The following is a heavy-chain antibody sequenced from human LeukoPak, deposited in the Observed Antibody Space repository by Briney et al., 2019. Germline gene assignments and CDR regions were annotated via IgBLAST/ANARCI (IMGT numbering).Heavy chain of an antibody. Sequence: PSETLSLTCTVSGYSICTSHYWGWLRQPPGNGLEWIGSIYHSGHTYYNPSLKSRVPISGDTPKTQFSLKLNSVTAADTAVYYCARYYYDSSGYYHLHYFDSWGQGTLVTVSS. CDR2: IYHSGHT. V-gene: IGHV4-38-2*02. D-gene: IGHD3-22*01. CDR1: GYSICTSHY. J-gene: IGHJ4*02. CDR3: ARYYYDSSGYYHLHYFDS.